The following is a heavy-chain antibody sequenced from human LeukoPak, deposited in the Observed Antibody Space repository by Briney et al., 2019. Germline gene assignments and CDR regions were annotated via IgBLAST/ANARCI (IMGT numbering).Heavy chain of an antibody. CDR3: ARAGYRYAYDY. D-gene: IGHD5-18*01. CDR1: GFTLSTYW. CDR2: IKEDGSQK. V-gene: IGHV3-7*01. J-gene: IGHJ4*02. Sequence: RAGGSLRLSCAASGFTLSTYWITWVRQAPGERLEWVANIKEDGSQKYYVDSVKGRFTISRDNVKNSLYLQMNSLRAEDTAVYYCARAGYRYAYDYWGQGTLVTVSS.